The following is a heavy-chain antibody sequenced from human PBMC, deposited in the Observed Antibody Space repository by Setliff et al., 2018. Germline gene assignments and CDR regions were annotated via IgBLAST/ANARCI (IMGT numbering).Heavy chain of an antibody. V-gene: IGHV4-39*07. CDR1: GGPISSGSDY. CDR3: ARSLGSGSYYNSRPFYSDY. CDR2: IYHSGIT. Sequence: SETLSLTCTVSGGPISSGSDYWSWVRQPPGKGLEWIGDIYHSGITNYNPSLKSRVTISGDTSKNQFSLKLTSVTAADTAVYFCARSLGSGSYYNSRPFYSDYWGQGTLVTVSS. D-gene: IGHD3-10*01. J-gene: IGHJ4*02.